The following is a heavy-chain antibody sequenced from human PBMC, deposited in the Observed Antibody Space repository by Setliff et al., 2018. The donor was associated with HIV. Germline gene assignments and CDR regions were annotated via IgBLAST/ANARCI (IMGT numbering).Heavy chain of an antibody. CDR1: GYTFTSYG. CDR3: AGVGGYVLLWFGESERFDP. Sequence: ASVKVSCKASGYTFTSYGISWVRQAPGQGLEWMGWISAYNGNTNYAQKLQGRVTTTTDTSTSTAYMELRSLRSDDTAVYYCAGVGGYVLLWFGESERFDPWGQGTLVTVSS. V-gene: IGHV1-18*01. J-gene: IGHJ5*02. CDR2: ISAYNGNT. D-gene: IGHD3-10*01.